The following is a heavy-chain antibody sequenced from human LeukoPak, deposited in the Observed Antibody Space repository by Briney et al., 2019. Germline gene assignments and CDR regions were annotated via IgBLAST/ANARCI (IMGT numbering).Heavy chain of an antibody. V-gene: IGHV3-33*01. J-gene: IGHJ4*02. CDR3: ARGPISAASTGNRNEDY. Sequence: GRSLRLSCAASGFTFSSYGMHWVRQAPGKGLEWVAVIWYDGSKEFYADSVKGRFTISRDNSKNTLYLQMNSLRVDDTAVYYCARGPISAASTGNRNEDYWGQGTLVTVSS. CDR1: GFTFSSYG. D-gene: IGHD6-13*01. CDR2: IWYDGSKE.